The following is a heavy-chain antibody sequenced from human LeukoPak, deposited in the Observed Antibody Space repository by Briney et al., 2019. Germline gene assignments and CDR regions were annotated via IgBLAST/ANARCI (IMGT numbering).Heavy chain of an antibody. CDR2: IKRDGSDK. CDR3: ARDVGGALDY. V-gene: IGHV3-7*05. J-gene: IGHJ4*02. Sequence: GGSLRLSCAASGFTFSSYAMSWVRQAPGKGLEWVANIKRDGSDKNYVDSVKGRFTISRDNAKNSLYLQMNTLRAEDTAVYYCARDVGGALDYWGQGTLVTVSS. D-gene: IGHD2-21*01. CDR1: GFTFSSYA.